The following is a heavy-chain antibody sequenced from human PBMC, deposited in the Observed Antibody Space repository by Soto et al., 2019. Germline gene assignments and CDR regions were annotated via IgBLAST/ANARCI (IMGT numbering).Heavy chain of an antibody. CDR1: GFTFSSYG. D-gene: IGHD2-2*01. CDR2: IWYDGSNK. CDR3: ARAPDAMSRENWFDP. V-gene: IGHV3-33*01. Sequence: QVQLVESGGGVVQPGRSLRLSCAASGFTFSSYGMHWVRQAPGKGLEWVAVIWYDGSNKYYADSVKGRFPISRDNSKNTLYLQMNSLSAEDTAVYYCARAPDAMSRENWFDPWGQGTLVTVSS. J-gene: IGHJ5*02.